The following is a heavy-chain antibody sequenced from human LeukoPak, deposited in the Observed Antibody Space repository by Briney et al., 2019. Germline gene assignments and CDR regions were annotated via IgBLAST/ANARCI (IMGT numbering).Heavy chain of an antibody. Sequence: GASVKVSCKVSGYTLTELSMHWVRQAPGKGLEWMGGFDPEDGETIYAQKFQGRVTMTEDTSTDTAYMELSSLRSEDTAVYYCARVGHATHSVAGTNYYFDYWGQGTLVTVSS. CDR2: FDPEDGET. V-gene: IGHV1-24*01. CDR1: GYTLTELS. CDR3: ARVGHATHSVAGTNYYFDY. J-gene: IGHJ4*02. D-gene: IGHD6-19*01.